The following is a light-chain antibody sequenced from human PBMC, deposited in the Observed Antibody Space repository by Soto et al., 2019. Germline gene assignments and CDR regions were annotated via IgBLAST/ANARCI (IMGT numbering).Light chain of an antibody. CDR1: QSVSNY. Sequence: DIHLTQSPSSLSASVGDRVTITCRASQSVSNYLNWYQQKPWKAPKLLIYAASSLQSWVPSRFSGSGYVTDFTFIISSLQPEDFATYYCQQTYRSQLTFGGGTKVEI. CDR2: AAS. J-gene: IGKJ4*01. V-gene: IGKV1-39*01. CDR3: QQTYRSQLT.